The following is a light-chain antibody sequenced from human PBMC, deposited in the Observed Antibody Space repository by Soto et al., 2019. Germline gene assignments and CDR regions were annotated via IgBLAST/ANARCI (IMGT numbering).Light chain of an antibody. CDR1: QTISSY. Sequence: DIQMTQSPSSLSASVGDSVTITCRASQTISSYLNWYQQKPGKAPKLLIYAASSLQSGVPSRFSGSGSGTDFTLTISSLQPEDFATYYCQQSHSIPYTFGQGTKLEI. CDR2: AAS. V-gene: IGKV1-39*01. J-gene: IGKJ2*01. CDR3: QQSHSIPYT.